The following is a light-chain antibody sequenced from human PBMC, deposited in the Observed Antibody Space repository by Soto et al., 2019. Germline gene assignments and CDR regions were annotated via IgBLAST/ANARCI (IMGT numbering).Light chain of an antibody. J-gene: IGKJ4*01. CDR2: CAS. CDR1: ESVRSSY. CDR3: QQYGSSPLT. V-gene: IGKV3-20*01. Sequence: TVLTQSPGTLSLSPGERATLSCRASESVRSSYLAWYPQKPGHATRRLIYCASSSGTGMPDRFSGSGSGTDFTFTISRLEAEDFAVYYCQQYGSSPLTFGGVTKVDIK.